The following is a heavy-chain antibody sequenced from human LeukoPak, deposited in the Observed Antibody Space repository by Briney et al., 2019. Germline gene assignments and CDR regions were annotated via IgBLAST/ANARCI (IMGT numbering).Heavy chain of an antibody. D-gene: IGHD4-17*01. V-gene: IGHV3-23*01. CDR2: ISGSGGST. J-gene: IGHJ4*02. CDR3: AKDASPGGTVTTDLDY. Sequence: GGSLRLSCAASGFTFSSYAMSWVRQAPGKGLEWVSAISGSGGSTYYADSVKGRFTISRDNSKNTLYLQMNSLRAEDTAVYYCAKDASPGGTVTTDLDYWGQGTLVTVS. CDR1: GFTFSSYA.